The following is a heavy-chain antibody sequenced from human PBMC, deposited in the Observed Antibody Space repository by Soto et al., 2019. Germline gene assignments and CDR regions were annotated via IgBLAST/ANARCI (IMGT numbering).Heavy chain of an antibody. CDR2: ISGSGGST. V-gene: IGHV3-23*01. J-gene: IGHJ6*03. CDR1: GFTFSSYA. CDR3: ATPARRYCGSTSCYESYMDV. D-gene: IGHD2-2*01. Sequence: GGSLRLSCAASGFTFSSYAMSWVRQAPGKGLEWVSAISGSGGSTYYADSVKGRFTISRDNSKNTLYLQMNSLRAEDTAVYYCATPARRYCGSTSCYESYMDVWGKGTTVTVSS.